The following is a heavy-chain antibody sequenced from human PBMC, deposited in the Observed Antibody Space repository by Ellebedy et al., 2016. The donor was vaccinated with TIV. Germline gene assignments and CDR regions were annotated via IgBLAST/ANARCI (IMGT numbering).Heavy chain of an antibody. D-gene: IGHD2-21*02. V-gene: IGHV3-73*01. CDR2: IRSKANSYAT. J-gene: IGHJ4*02. Sequence: GESLKISCAASGFTFSGSAMHWVRQASGKGLEWVGRIRSKANSYATAYAASVKGSFTISRDDSKNTAYLQMNSLKTEDTAVYYCTSSTYCGGDCYSDYWGQGTLVTVSS. CDR1: GFTFSGSA. CDR3: TSSTYCGGDCYSDY.